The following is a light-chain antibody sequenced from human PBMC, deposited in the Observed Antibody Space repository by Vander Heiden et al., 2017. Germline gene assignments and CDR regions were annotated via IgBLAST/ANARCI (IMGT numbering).Light chain of an antibody. CDR2: WAS. CDR1: QSVLYSSNNKNY. J-gene: IGKJ3*01. Sequence: DIVMTQSPDFLAVSLGERATINCKPSQSVLYSSNNKNYLAWYQQKPGQPPKLLIYWASTRESGVPARFSGSGSGTDFTLTISSLQAEDVAVYYCQQSFTTPLTFGPGTKVDIK. CDR3: QQSFTTPLT. V-gene: IGKV4-1*01.